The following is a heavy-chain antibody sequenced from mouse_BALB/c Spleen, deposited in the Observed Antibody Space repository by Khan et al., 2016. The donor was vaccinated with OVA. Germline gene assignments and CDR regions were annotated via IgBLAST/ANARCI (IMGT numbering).Heavy chain of an antibody. CDR3: ARNRDGGSYWYFDV. D-gene: IGHD3-3*01. V-gene: IGHV2-6-4*01. CDR2: IWIGGSA. Sequence: QMQLEESGPGLVAPSQSLSITCTVSGCSLSRYSVHWVRQPPGKGLEWLGIIWIGGSADYNSPLKSRLSISKDNSKSQVFLKMNSLQTDDTAMYYCARNRDGGSYWYFDVWGAGTTVTVSS. CDR1: GCSLSRYS. J-gene: IGHJ1*01.